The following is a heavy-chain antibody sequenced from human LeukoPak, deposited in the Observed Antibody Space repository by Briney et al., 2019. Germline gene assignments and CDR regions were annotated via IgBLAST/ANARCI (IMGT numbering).Heavy chain of an antibody. D-gene: IGHD3-10*01. J-gene: IGHJ4*02. V-gene: IGHV3-7*01. Sequence: GGSLRLSCAASGFTFSIFWMTWVRQAPGKGLEWVANRKQDGSEKYYVDSVKGRFTISRDNAKNSLYLQMNSLRAEDTAVYYCAQQRGYGSGSLDYWGQGTLVTVSS. CDR1: GFTFSIFW. CDR3: AQQRGYGSGSLDY. CDR2: RKQDGSEK.